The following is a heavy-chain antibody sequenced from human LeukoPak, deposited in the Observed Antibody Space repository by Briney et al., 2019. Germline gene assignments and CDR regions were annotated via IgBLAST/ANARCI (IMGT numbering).Heavy chain of an antibody. D-gene: IGHD3-3*01. CDR3: ARDTRESDSFDP. Sequence: ASVNVSCKASGYTFTSYYMHWVRQAPGHGLGRMGIINPSGGSTSYAQKFQGRVTMTRDTSTSTVYMELSSLRSEDTAVYYCARDTRESDSFDPWGQGTLVTVSS. J-gene: IGHJ5*02. CDR2: INPSGGST. CDR1: GYTFTSYY. V-gene: IGHV1-46*01.